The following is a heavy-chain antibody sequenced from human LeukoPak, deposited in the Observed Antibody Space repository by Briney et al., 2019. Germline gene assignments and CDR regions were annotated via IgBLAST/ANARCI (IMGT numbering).Heavy chain of an antibody. Sequence: GGSLRLSCEASGFTFSSYAMIWVRQAPGKGLEWVSAITGSGGGTQYADSVKGRFTISRDNSKNTLYLQMNSLRAEDTAVYYCARDPNGDYIGAFDFRGQGTMVTVSS. J-gene: IGHJ3*01. CDR2: ITGSGGGT. CDR3: ARDPNGDYIGAFDF. V-gene: IGHV3-23*01. D-gene: IGHD4-17*01. CDR1: GFTFSSYA.